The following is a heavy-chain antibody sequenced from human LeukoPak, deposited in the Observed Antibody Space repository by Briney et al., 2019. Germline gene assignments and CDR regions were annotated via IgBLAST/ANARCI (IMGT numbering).Heavy chain of an antibody. Sequence: SETLPLTCAVYGGSFSGYYWSWIRQPPGKGLEWIGEINHSGSTNYNPSLKSRVTISVDTSKNQFSLKLSSVTAADTAVYYCARGRPRLGTNWGQGTLVTVSS. CDR1: GGSFSGYY. CDR2: INHSGST. J-gene: IGHJ1*01. D-gene: IGHD1-1*01. CDR3: ARGRPRLGTN. V-gene: IGHV4-34*01.